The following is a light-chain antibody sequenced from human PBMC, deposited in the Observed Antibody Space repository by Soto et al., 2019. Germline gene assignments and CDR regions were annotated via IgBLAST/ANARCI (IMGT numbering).Light chain of an antibody. V-gene: IGKV1-5*01. CDR3: QQYNSYSVT. J-gene: IGKJ4*01. CDR1: QSISSW. CDR2: DAS. Sequence: DIQMTQSPPTLSASVGDRVTITCRASQSISSWLAWYQQKPGKAPKLLIYDASSLESGVPSRFSGSGSGTEFTLTISSLQPDDFATYYCQQYNSYSVTFGGGTKVEIK.